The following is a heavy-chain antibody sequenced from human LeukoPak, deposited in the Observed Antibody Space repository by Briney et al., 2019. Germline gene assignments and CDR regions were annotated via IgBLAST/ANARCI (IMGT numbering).Heavy chain of an antibody. Sequence: SETLSLTCSVSGGSINSDYWNWIRQPPGKGLEWIGYIYHSGSTNYKPSLKSRVTISIDKSEKQFSLKLISVTAADTAIYYCARVGGMTTINNAAFDIWGQGTMVTVSS. D-gene: IGHD5-24*01. CDR1: GGSINSDY. J-gene: IGHJ3*02. V-gene: IGHV4-59*01. CDR3: ARVGGMTTINNAAFDI. CDR2: IYHSGST.